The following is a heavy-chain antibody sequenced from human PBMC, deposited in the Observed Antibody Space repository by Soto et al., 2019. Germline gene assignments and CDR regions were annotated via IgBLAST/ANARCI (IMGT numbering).Heavy chain of an antibody. Sequence: QVQLVQSGAEVKKPGSSVKVSCKISGGTFSSYAINWVRQAPGQGLEWMGGIILISATTNYAQKFQGRATITADESTFTSYMELRSLISEDTALYYCARDPGYSYGHPPHRGMDVWGQGTTVTVSS. V-gene: IGHV1-69*01. CDR2: IILISATT. CDR3: ARDPGYSYGHPPHRGMDV. J-gene: IGHJ6*02. D-gene: IGHD5-18*01. CDR1: GGTFSSYA.